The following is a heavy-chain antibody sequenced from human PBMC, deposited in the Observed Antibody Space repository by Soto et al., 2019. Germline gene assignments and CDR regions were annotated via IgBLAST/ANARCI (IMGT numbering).Heavy chain of an antibody. CDR3: ARADYGDYYYYMDV. V-gene: IGHV4-59*08. CDR2: IYYSGST. CDR1: GGSISSYY. Sequence: SETLSLTCTVSGGSISSYYWSWIRQPPGKGLEWIGYIYYSGSTNYNPSLKSRVTISVDTSKNQFSLKLSSVTAANTAVYYCARADYGDYYYYMDVWGKGTTVTVSS. D-gene: IGHD4-17*01. J-gene: IGHJ6*03.